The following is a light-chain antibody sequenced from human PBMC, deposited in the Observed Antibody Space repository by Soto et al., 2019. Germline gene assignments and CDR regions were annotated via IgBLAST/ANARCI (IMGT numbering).Light chain of an antibody. CDR1: QSVRNN. V-gene: IGKV3-15*01. Sequence: EVVMTQSPATLSVSPGERANLSCKASQSVRNNLGWYLQKPGQAPRPIIYDATTRATGIPVRFSGSGSGTEFTLTISSLQSEDVGVYYCQQYDNWPPKTFGGGTKVDIK. J-gene: IGKJ4*01. CDR2: DAT. CDR3: QQYDNWPPKT.